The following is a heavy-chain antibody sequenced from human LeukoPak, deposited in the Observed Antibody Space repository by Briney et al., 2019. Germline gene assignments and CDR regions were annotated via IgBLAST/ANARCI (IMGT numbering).Heavy chain of an antibody. Sequence: ASVKVSCKASGYTFTSYAMNWVRQAPGQGLEWMGWINTNTGNPTYAQGFTGRFVFSLDTSVSTAYLQISSLKAEDTAVYYCARGERGYFDWLLSSYYYYYYMDVWGKGTTVTVSS. J-gene: IGHJ6*03. CDR1: GYTFTSYA. V-gene: IGHV7-4-1*02. CDR3: ARGERGYFDWLLSSYYYYYYMDV. CDR2: INTNTGNP. D-gene: IGHD3-9*01.